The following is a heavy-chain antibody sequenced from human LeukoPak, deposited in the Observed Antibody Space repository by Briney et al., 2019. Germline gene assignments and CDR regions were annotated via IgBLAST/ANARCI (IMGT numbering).Heavy chain of an antibody. V-gene: IGHV3-30*03. D-gene: IGHD5-18*01. Sequence: GGSLRLSCAASGFTFSSYGMSWVRQAPGKGLEWVAVISYDGSDKHYADSVKGRFTISRDNSKNTLYLHMNGLRVEDTAIYYCARDERWIQFNYWGQGTLVTVSS. CDR2: ISYDGSDK. J-gene: IGHJ4*02. CDR3: ARDERWIQFNY. CDR1: GFTFSSYG.